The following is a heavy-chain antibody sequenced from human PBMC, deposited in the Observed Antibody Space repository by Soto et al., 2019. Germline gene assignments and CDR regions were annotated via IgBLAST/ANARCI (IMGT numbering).Heavy chain of an antibody. J-gene: IGHJ5*02. Sequence: SQTLSLTCVISGDSVSSNSAALNLIRQSPSRGFEWLGRTYYRSKWYKEYAASVKSRITINPDTSKNQFSLQLNSVSPEDTAVYYCARTVGWLDPWGQGSLVTVSS. V-gene: IGHV6-1*01. CDR2: TYYRSKWYK. CDR3: ARTVGWLDP. CDR1: GDSVSSNSAA. D-gene: IGHD1-26*01.